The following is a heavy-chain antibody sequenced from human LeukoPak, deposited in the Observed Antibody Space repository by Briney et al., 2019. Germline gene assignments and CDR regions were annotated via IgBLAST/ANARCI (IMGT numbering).Heavy chain of an antibody. CDR3: TGNYYGSGSYADFDY. CDR1: GFTFSGSA. D-gene: IGHD3-10*01. V-gene: IGHV3-73*01. J-gene: IGHJ4*02. Sequence: PGGSLRLSCAASGFTFSGSALHWVRQASGKGLEWVGRIRSTDNGYATASAASVKGRFTISRDDSKNTAYLQMDSLKTEDTAVYYCTGNYYGSGSYADFDYWGQGTLVTVSS. CDR2: IRSTDNGYAT.